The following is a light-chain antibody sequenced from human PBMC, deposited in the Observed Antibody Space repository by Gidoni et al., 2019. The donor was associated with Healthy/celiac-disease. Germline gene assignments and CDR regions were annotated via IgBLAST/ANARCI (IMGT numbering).Light chain of an antibody. V-gene: IGKV3-20*01. CDR1: QSVSSSY. Sequence: EIVLTQSPGTLSLSPGERATLSCTASQSVSSSYLAWYQQKPGQAPRLLIYGASSSATGIPDRFSGSGSGTDFTLTISRLEPEDFAVYYCQQYGSSPFGGGTKVEIK. CDR3: QQYGSSP. CDR2: GAS. J-gene: IGKJ4*01.